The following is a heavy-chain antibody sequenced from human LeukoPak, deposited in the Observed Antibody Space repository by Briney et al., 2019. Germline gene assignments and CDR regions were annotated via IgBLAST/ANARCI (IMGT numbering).Heavy chain of an antibody. CDR1: GFTFSSYA. CDR2: ISGSGGNT. J-gene: IGHJ4*02. D-gene: IGHD6-13*01. Sequence: GGSLRLSCAASGFTFSSYAMSWVRQAPGKGLEWVSAISGSGGNTYYADSVKGRFTISRDNSKNTLYLQMNSLRAEDTAVYYCAKQRSSWHHLFDYWGQGTLVTVSS. CDR3: AKQRSSWHHLFDY. V-gene: IGHV3-23*01.